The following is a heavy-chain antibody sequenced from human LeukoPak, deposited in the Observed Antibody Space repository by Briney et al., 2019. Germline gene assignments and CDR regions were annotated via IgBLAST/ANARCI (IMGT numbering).Heavy chain of an antibody. D-gene: IGHD3-22*01. Sequence: GGSLRRSCAASGFTFSSYAMSWVRQAPGKGLEWVSAISGSGGSTYYADSVKGRFTISRDNSKNTLYLQMNSLRAEDTAVYYCAKPLDYYDSSGRDYWGQGTLVTVSS. V-gene: IGHV3-23*01. CDR3: AKPLDYYDSSGRDY. CDR1: GFTFSSYA. J-gene: IGHJ4*02. CDR2: ISGSGGST.